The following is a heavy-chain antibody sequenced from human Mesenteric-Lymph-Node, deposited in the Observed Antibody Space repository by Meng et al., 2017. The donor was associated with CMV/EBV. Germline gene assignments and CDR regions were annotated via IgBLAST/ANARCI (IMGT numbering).Heavy chain of an antibody. D-gene: IGHD4-17*01. V-gene: IGHV1-2*02. J-gene: IGHJ5*02. CDR3: ARENSTMTTISWFDP. CDR2: INPNSGGI. Sequence: ASVKVSCKASGYSFTDYYLHWVRQAPGQGLEWMGWINPNSGGINYAQKFQARVTMTRDSSISTAYMELSRLRSGDTAVYYCARENSTMTTISWFDPWGQGTLVTVSS. CDR1: GYSFTDYY.